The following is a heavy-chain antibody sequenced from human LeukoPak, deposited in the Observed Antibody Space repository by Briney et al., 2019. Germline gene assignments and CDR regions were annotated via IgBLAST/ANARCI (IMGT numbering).Heavy chain of an antibody. Sequence: SETLSLTCAVYGGSFSGYYWSWIRQPPGKGLEWIGEINHSGSTNYNPSLESRVTISVDTSKNQFSLKLSSVTAADTAVYYCARYYMDVWGKGTTVTVSS. CDR2: INHSGST. CDR1: GGSFSGYY. V-gene: IGHV4-34*01. J-gene: IGHJ6*03. CDR3: ARYYMDV.